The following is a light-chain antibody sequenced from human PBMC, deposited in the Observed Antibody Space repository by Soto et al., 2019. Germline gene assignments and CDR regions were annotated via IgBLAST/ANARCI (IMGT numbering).Light chain of an antibody. V-gene: IGKV3-20*01. J-gene: IGKJ4*01. Sequence: EIVLTQSPGTLSLSPGERATLSCRASQSVSSTYLAWYQQKPGQAPRLLIYGASSRATGIPERFSGSGSGTDFTITLSSLEPEYVEVYYYKQYGRSTLNTFGVRTKVEIK. CDR2: GAS. CDR1: QSVSSTY. CDR3: KQYGRSTLNT.